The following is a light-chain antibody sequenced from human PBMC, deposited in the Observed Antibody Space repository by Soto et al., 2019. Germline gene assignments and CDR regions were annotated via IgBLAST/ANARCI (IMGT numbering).Light chain of an antibody. V-gene: IGKV3-15*01. CDR1: QSVSSN. Sequence: EIVMTQSPATLSVSPGERATLSCRASQSVSSNLAWYQQKPGQAPRLLIYGASTRATGIPARFSGSGSGTEFTLTISSLQYEDFAVYYCQQYNNWPLWTFGQGTKV. J-gene: IGKJ1*01. CDR3: QQYNNWPLWT. CDR2: GAS.